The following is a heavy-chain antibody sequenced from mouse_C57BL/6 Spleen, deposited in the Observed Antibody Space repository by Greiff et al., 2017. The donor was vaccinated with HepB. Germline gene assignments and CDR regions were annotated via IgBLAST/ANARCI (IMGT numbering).Heavy chain of an antibody. CDR1: GYTFTSYW. CDR3: ARELNYAMDY. Sequence: QVQLQQPGAELVKPGASVKLSCKASGYTFTSYWMHWVKQRPGHGLEWIGMIHPNSGSTTDNEKFKSKATLTVDKSSSTAYMQLSSLTSEDSAVYYWARELNYAMDYWGQGTSVTVSS. J-gene: IGHJ4*01. V-gene: IGHV1-64*01. CDR2: IHPNSGST. D-gene: IGHD1-3*01.